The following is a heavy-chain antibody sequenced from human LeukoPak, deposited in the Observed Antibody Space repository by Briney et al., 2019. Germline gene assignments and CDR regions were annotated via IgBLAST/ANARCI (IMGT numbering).Heavy chain of an antibody. J-gene: IGHJ4*02. CDR2: IYYSGST. CDR3: ARDGEGLRKAKY. D-gene: IGHD3-16*01. V-gene: IGHV4-39*07. CDR1: GGSISSSSYY. Sequence: PSETLSLTCTVSGGSISSSSYYWGWIRQPPGKGLEWIGSIYYSGSTYYNPSLESRVTISVDTSKNQFSLKLSSVTAADTAVYYCARDGEGLRKAKYWGQGTLVTVSS.